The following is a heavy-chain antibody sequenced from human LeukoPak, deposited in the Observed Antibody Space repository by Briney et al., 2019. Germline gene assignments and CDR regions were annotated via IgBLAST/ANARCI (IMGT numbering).Heavy chain of an antibody. V-gene: IGHV3-7*01. D-gene: IGHD3-22*01. J-gene: IGHJ4*02. CDR3: AREGNTYYYDSSGPFDY. CDR1: GLTFSSYW. Sequence: QTGGSLRLSCAASGLTFSSYWMSWVRQAPGKGLEWVANIKQDGSEKYYVDSVKGRFTISRDNAKNSLYLQMNSLRAEDTAVYYCAREGNTYYYDSSGPFDYWGQGTLVTVSS. CDR2: IKQDGSEK.